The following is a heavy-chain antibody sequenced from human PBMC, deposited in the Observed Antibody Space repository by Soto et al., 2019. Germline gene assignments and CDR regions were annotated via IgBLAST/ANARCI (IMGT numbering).Heavy chain of an antibody. D-gene: IGHD3-3*01. J-gene: IGHJ6*02. CDR3: ARIGEYDFWSGYYNYYYGMDV. V-gene: IGHV1-18*01. CDR2: ISAYNGNT. Sequence: ASVKVSCTASGYTFTSDGISCVRQAPGQGLEWMGWISAYNGNTNYAQKLQGRVTMTTDTSTSTAYMELRSLRSDDTAVYYCARIGEYDFWSGYYNYYYGMDVWGQGTTVTVSS. CDR1: GYTFTSDG.